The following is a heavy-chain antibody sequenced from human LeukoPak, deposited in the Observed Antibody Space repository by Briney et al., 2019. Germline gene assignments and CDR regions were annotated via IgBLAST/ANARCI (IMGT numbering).Heavy chain of an antibody. V-gene: IGHV3-23*01. CDR2: ISNGGRST. CDR1: GFTFNKYG. Sequence: PGGPLRLSCAASGFTFNKYGLSWVRQAPGKGLEWVSGISNGGRSTYYADSVKGRFTISRDNSKNTLYLQMNSLRVEDTAVYYCAKDVGTAALFVFCFDLWGRGARVTVSS. D-gene: IGHD6-6*01. J-gene: IGHJ2*01. CDR3: AKDVGTAALFVFCFDL.